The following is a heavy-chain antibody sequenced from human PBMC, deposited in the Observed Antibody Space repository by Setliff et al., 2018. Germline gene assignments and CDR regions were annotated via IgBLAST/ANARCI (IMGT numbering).Heavy chain of an antibody. J-gene: IGHJ4*02. D-gene: IGHD3-10*01. CDR2: ITHDGSKT. CDR3: ARGPRYYYGSGSYSTD. V-gene: IGHV3-7*03. Sequence: PGGSLRLSCAGSGFTFNTYWMTWVRQAPGKGLEWVASITHDGSKTYILDSVKGRFTISRDNTKNSLYLQMNSLRAEDTAVYYCARGPRYYYGSGSYSTDWGQGTLVTVSS. CDR1: GFTFNTYW.